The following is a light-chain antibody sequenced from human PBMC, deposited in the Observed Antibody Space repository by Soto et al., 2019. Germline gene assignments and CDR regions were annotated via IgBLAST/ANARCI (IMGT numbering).Light chain of an antibody. Sequence: EIVMMQSPATLSMSPGERATLSCSASQSVSSNLAWYQQKPGQAPRLIIYGASTRATGTPARFSGSGSGTEFTLTICSLQSEDFEVYYCQQYNNWPLTFSQGTKVDIK. J-gene: IGKJ1*01. CDR1: QSVSSN. V-gene: IGKV3-15*01. CDR2: GAS. CDR3: QQYNNWPLT.